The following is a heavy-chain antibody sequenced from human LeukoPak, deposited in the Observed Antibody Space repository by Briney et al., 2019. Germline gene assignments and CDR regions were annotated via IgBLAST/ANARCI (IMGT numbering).Heavy chain of an antibody. CDR3: ARVGDYGDLRI. V-gene: IGHV4-61*01. CDR2: IYYSGST. D-gene: IGHD4-17*01. CDR1: GGSVSSGSYY. Sequence: PSETLSLACAVSGGSVSSGSYYWSWIRQPPGKGLEWIGYIYYSGSTNYNPSLKSRVTISVDTSKNQFSLKLSSVTAADTAVYYCARVGDYGDLRIWGQGTMVTVSS. J-gene: IGHJ3*02.